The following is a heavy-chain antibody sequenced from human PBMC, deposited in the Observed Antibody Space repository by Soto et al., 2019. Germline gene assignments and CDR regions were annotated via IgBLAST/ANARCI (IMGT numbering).Heavy chain of an antibody. CDR2: IIPILGIA. Sequence: QVQLVQSGAEVKKPGSSVKVSCKASGGTFSSYTISWVRQAPGQGLEWMGRIIPILGIANYAQKFQGRVTITADKSTSTAYMELRSLRSEDTAVYYCARAPSITGTTVDYWGQGTLVTVSS. V-gene: IGHV1-69*02. D-gene: IGHD1-7*01. CDR3: ARAPSITGTTVDY. CDR1: GGTFSSYT. J-gene: IGHJ4*02.